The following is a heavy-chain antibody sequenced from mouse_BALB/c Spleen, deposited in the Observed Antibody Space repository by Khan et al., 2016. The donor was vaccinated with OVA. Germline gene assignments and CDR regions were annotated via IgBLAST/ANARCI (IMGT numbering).Heavy chain of an antibody. CDR2: ISNGGGST. CDR1: GFTFSDYY. CDR3: ARHLYGAMDH. J-gene: IGHJ4*01. D-gene: IGHD1-1*01. Sequence: EVQLVESGGGLVQLGGSLKLSCATSGFTFSDYYMYWVRQTPEKRLAWVAYISNGGGSTYYPDTVKGRFTISRDNAKHTLYLQMSRLKSEHTAMYSCARHLYGAMDHWGQGTSVTGSS. V-gene: IGHV5-12*02.